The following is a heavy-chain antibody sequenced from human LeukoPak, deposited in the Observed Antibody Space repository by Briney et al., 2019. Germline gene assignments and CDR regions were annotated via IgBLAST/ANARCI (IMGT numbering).Heavy chain of an antibody. CDR2: INSDGRST. CDR3: ARDASCSGGSCYFEGIYNWFDP. J-gene: IGHJ5*02. Sequence: GGSLRLSCAASGITFSSYWMHWVRQAPGKGLVWVSRINSDGRSTSYADSVKGRFTISKNNAKNTLYLQMNSLRAEDTAVYYCARDASCSGGSCYFEGIYNWFDPWGQGTLVTVSS. V-gene: IGHV3-74*01. CDR1: GITFSSYW. D-gene: IGHD2-15*01.